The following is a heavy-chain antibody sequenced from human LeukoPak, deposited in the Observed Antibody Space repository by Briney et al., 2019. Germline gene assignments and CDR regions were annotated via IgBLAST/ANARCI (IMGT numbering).Heavy chain of an antibody. CDR3: ARGYGDPFDY. CDR2: IYYSGST. D-gene: IGHD4-17*01. Sequence: PSETLSLTCTVSGGSISSSSYYWGWIRQPPGKVLEWIGSIYYSGSTYYNPSLKSRVTISVDTSKNQFSLKLSSVTAADTAVYYCARGYGDPFDYWGQGTLVTVSS. V-gene: IGHV4-39*07. J-gene: IGHJ4*02. CDR1: GGSISSSSYY.